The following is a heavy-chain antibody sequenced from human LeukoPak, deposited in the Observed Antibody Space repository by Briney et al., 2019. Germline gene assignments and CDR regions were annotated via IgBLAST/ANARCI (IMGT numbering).Heavy chain of an antibody. J-gene: IGHJ4*02. V-gene: IGHV3-23*01. Sequence: GGSLRLSCVGSGITLSNYAISWVRQAPGKGLEWVSAISGSGGNIYYADSVKGRFTISRDISMNTVYLQMNSLRAVDTAVYYCAILYDDSGYWGQGTLVTVSS. CDR1: GITLSNYA. D-gene: IGHD4-17*01. CDR2: ISGSGGNI. CDR3: AILYDDSGY.